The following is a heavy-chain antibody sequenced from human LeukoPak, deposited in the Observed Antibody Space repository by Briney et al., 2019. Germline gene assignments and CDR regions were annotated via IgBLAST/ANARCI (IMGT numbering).Heavy chain of an antibody. J-gene: IGHJ3*02. CDR2: ISSSSSYI. CDR3: AGSHCSGGSCSDAFDI. D-gene: IGHD2-15*01. CDR1: GFTFSSYS. Sequence: GGSLRLSCAASGFTFSSYSMNWVRQAPGKGLEWVSSISSSSSYIYYADSVKGRFTISRDNAKNSLYLQMNSLRAEDTAVYYCAGSHCSGGSCSDAFDIWGQGTMVTVSS. V-gene: IGHV3-21*01.